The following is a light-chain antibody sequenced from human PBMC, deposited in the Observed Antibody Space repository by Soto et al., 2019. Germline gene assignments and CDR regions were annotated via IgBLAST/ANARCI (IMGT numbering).Light chain of an antibody. CDR1: QSXNNDY. CDR3: QQYGTSPLT. Sequence: ETVLTQSPGTLSLSPGERATLSCRATQSXNNDYLAWYQQRPGLAPRLLIFGASGXATGIPDXFSGSGSGTDFTLTISRLXPEDFAIYYCQQYGTSPLTFGGGTKVEIK. J-gene: IGKJ4*01. V-gene: IGKV3-20*01. CDR2: GAS.